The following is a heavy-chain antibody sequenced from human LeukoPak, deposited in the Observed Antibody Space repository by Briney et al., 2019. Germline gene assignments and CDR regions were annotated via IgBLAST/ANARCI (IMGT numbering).Heavy chain of an antibody. CDR3: ARHGIAVAGTYYFDY. J-gene: IGHJ4*02. CDR2: INHSGST. CDR1: GGSFSGYY. Sequence: SSETLSLTCAVYGGSFSGYYWSWIRQPPGKGLEWIGEINHSGSTNYNPSLKSRVTISVDTSKNQFSLKLSSVTAADTAVYYCARHGIAVAGTYYFDYWGQGTLVTVSS. V-gene: IGHV4-34*01. D-gene: IGHD6-19*01.